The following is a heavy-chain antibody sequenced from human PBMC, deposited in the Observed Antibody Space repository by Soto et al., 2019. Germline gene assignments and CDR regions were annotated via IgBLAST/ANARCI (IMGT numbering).Heavy chain of an antibody. CDR3: ARAQGYYDFWSGYPPRYYYYYSMDV. D-gene: IGHD3-3*01. Sequence: EVQLVESGGGLVQPGGSLRLSCAASGFTFSSYWMHWVRQGPGKGLVWVSRINSDGSSTSYADSVKGRFTISRDNAKNARYMQMNSLRAEDTAVYYCARAQGYYDFWSGYPPRYYYYYSMDVRGKGTTVTASS. CDR2: INSDGSST. J-gene: IGHJ6*03. V-gene: IGHV3-74*01. CDR1: GFTFSSYW.